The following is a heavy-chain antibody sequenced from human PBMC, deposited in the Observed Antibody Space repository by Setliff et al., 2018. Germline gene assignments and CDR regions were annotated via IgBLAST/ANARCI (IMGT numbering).Heavy chain of an antibody. CDR2: LYRTANS. J-gene: IGHJ4*02. D-gene: IGHD3-10*01. CDR3: ARQSGSGSSPYFDF. CDR1: GHSIDSDSY. V-gene: IGHV4-38-2*01. Sequence: ETLSLTCAVSGHSIDSDSYWGWIRQSPGKGLEWIGSLYRTANSYYNPAVRSRVTISPDTSKNQFSLKLTSVTAADTAVYYCARQSGSGSSPYFDFWGQGTLVTVS.